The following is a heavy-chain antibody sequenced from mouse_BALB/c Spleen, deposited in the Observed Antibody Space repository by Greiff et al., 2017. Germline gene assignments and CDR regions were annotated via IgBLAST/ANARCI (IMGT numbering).Heavy chain of an antibody. CDR1: GYSITSDYA. J-gene: IGHJ4*01. CDR3: ARWRGYYGYSAMDY. Sequence: EVQLQQSGPGLVKPSQSLSLTCTVTGYSITSDYAWNWIRQFPGNKLEWMGYISYSGSTSYNPSLKSRISITRDTSKNQFFLQLNSVTTEDTATYYCARWRGYYGYSAMDYWGQGTSVTVSS. CDR2: ISYSGST. D-gene: IGHD2-1*01. V-gene: IGHV3-2*02.